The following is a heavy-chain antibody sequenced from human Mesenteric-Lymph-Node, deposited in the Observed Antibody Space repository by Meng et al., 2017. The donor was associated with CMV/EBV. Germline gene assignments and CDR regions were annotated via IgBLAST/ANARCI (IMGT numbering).Heavy chain of an antibody. CDR2: IYYSGST. D-gene: IGHD3-3*01. CDR3: ARGVRFLEWLSVGFDY. V-gene: IGHV4-30-4*08. J-gene: IGHJ4*02. Sequence: SETLSLTCTVSGGSISSGDYYWSWIRQPPGKGLEWIGYIYYSGSTYYNPSLKSRVTISVDTSKNQFSLKLSSVTAADTAVYYCARGVRFLEWLSVGFDYWGQGTLVTVSS. CDR1: GGSISSGDYY.